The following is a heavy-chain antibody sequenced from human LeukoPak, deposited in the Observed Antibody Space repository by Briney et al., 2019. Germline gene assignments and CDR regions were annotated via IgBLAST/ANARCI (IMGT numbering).Heavy chain of an antibody. CDR2: THNSGTT. CDR3: ARSRGGFGDYGSWFDP. Sequence: SETLSLTCTVSGGSISSYYWSWLRQPPGKGLEWIGFTHNSGTTNYTPSLKSRVAMSLDTSTNQFSLKVNSVTAADTAFYYCARSRGGFGDYGSWFDPWGQGILVIVSS. V-gene: IGHV4-59*01. J-gene: IGHJ5*02. D-gene: IGHD4-17*01. CDR1: GGSISSYY.